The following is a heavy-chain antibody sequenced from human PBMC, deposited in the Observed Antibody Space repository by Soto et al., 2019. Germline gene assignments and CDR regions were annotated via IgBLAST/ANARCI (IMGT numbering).Heavy chain of an antibody. D-gene: IGHD6-13*01. V-gene: IGHV3-23*01. CDR2: ISDLGGST. CDR3: AKDHIAAAGYVDC. J-gene: IGHJ4*02. Sequence: EVQLLESGGGLVQPGGSLRLSCTASGFTFSRYAMVWVRQAPGKGLEWVSTISDLGGSTYYADSMKGRFTISRDNSKNTLHLQMNGLRAEDTAIYSCAKDHIAAAGYVDCWGQGTLVAVSS. CDR1: GFTFSRYA.